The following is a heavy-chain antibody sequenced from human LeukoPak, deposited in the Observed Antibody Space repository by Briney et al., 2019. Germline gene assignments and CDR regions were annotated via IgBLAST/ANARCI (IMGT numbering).Heavy chain of an antibody. D-gene: IGHD3-22*01. V-gene: IGHV4-59*08. CDR3: ARLLTYYYDSSYDAFDV. CDR2: IYYSGST. CDR1: GGSISSYY. Sequence: SETLSLTCTVSGGSISSYYWSWIRQPPGKGLEWIGYIYYSGSTNYNPSLKSRVTISVDTSKNQFSLKLSSVTAADTAVYYCARLLTYYYDSSYDAFDVWGQGTMVTVSS. J-gene: IGHJ3*01.